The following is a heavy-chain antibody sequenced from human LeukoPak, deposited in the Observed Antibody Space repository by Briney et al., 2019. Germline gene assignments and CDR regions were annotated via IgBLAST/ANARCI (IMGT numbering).Heavy chain of an antibody. D-gene: IGHD5-12*01. CDR1: GYTFTSYG. CDR3: ARSYGATITEVDWFDP. Sequence: ASVKVSCKASGYTFTSYGISWVRQAPGQGLEWMGWISAYNGNTNYAQKLQGRVTMTTDTSTSTAYMELSRLRSDDTAVYYCARSYGATITEVDWFDPWGQGTLVTVSS. CDR2: ISAYNGNT. J-gene: IGHJ5*02. V-gene: IGHV1-18*01.